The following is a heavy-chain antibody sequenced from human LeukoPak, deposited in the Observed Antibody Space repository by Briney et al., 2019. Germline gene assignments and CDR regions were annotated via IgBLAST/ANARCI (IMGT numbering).Heavy chain of an antibody. V-gene: IGHV4-34*01. CDR2: INHSGST. D-gene: IGHD4-23*01. CDR3: AGRDEDGGKALDY. Sequence: SETLSLTCAVYGGSFSGYYWSWIRQPPGKGLEWIGEINHSGSTNYNPSLKSRVTISVDTSKNQFSLKLSSVTAADTAVYYCAGRDEDGGKALDYLGQGTLVTVSS. J-gene: IGHJ4*02. CDR1: GGSFSGYY.